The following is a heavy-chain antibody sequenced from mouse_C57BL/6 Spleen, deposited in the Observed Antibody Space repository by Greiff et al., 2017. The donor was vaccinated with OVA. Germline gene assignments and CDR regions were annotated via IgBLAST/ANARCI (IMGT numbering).Heavy chain of an antibody. J-gene: IGHJ1*03. CDR3: TQYYGSSLWYFDV. V-gene: IGHV14-4*01. CDR1: GFNIKDDY. D-gene: IGHD1-1*01. Sequence: EVQLQESGAELVRPGASVKLSCTASGFNIKDDYMHWVKQRPEQGLEWIGWIDPENGDTEYASKFQGKATITADTSSNTAYLQLSSLTSEDTAVYYCTQYYGSSLWYFDVWGTGTTVTVSS. CDR2: IDPENGDT.